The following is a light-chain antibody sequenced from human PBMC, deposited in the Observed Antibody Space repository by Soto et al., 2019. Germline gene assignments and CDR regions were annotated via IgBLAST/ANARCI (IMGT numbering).Light chain of an antibody. CDR1: SSNIGAGYD. CDR3: QSYDSSLIAYVV. Sequence: QSVLTQPPSVSGAPGQRVTISCTGSSSNIGAGYDVHWYQQLPGTAPKLLIYGNSNRPSGVPDRFSGSKSGTSASLAITGLQADDEAYYYCQSYDSSLIAYVVFGGGTKLTVL. J-gene: IGLJ2*01. CDR2: GNS. V-gene: IGLV1-40*01.